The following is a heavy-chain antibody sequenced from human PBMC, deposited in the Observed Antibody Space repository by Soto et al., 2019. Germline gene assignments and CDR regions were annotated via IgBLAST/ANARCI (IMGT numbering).Heavy chain of an antibody. CDR2: ITDTGGDA. CDR1: GLTFGSRA. CDR3: ARGSTDSYPGSRIFDF. D-gene: IGHD3-10*01. Sequence: GSLRLSCVASGLTFGSRAMTWVRQAPGEGLQWVSTITDTGGDAKYADSVKGRFVISRDNSKKTLYLQMTSLTAEDSAMYYCARGSTDSYPGSRIFDFWGRGTLVTVSS. V-gene: IGHV3-23*01. J-gene: IGHJ4*02.